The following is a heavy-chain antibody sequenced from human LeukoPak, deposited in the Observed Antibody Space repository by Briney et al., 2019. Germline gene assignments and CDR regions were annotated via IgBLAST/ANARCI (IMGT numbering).Heavy chain of an antibody. D-gene: IGHD3-10*01. Sequence: GGSLRLSCAASGFTVSSNYMSWVRQAPGKGLEWASFISWDGGSTYYADSVKGRFTISRDNSKNSLYLQMNSLRTEDTALYYCAKGIYGSGSQSFDYWGQGTLVTVSS. J-gene: IGHJ4*02. CDR2: ISWDGGST. V-gene: IGHV3-43*01. CDR1: GFTVSSNY. CDR3: AKGIYGSGSQSFDY.